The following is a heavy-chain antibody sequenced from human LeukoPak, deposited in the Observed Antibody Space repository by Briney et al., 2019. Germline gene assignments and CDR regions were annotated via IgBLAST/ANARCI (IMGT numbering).Heavy chain of an antibody. Sequence: SETLSLTCAVYGGSFSGYYWSWIRQPPGKGLEWIGEINHSGSTNYNPSLKSRVTISVDTSNNQFSLKLSSVTAADTAVYYCARVGADGSGFLFDYWGQGTLVTVCS. CDR3: ARVGADGSGFLFDY. CDR2: INHSGST. D-gene: IGHD3-10*01. J-gene: IGHJ4*02. CDR1: GGSFSGYY. V-gene: IGHV4-34*01.